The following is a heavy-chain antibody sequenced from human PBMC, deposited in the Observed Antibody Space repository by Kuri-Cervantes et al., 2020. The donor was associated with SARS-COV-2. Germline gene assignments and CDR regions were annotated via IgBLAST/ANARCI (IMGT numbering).Heavy chain of an antibody. CDR1: GYTFTGYY. CDR2: INPNSSGT. J-gene: IGHJ5*02. D-gene: IGHD6-13*01. V-gene: IGHV1-2*04. CDR3: ARDLSSSWSHNWFDP. Sequence: ASVKVSCKASGYTFTGYYMHWVRQAPGQGLEWMGWINPNSSGTNYAQKFQGWVTMTRDTSTSTVYMELSSLRSEDTAVYYCARDLSSSWSHNWFDPWGQGTLVTVSS.